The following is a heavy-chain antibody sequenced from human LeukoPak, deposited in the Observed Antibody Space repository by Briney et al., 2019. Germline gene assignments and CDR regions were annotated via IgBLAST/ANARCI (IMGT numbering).Heavy chain of an antibody. V-gene: IGHV3-53*01. Sequence: GGSLRLSCAASGFTVSSNYLRWVRQAPGKGLEWVSVIYSGGSTYYADSVKGRFTISRDNSKNTLYLQMNSLRAEDTAVYYCARGLLSGDGSNYSDYFDYWGQGTLVTVSS. J-gene: IGHJ4*02. CDR1: GFTVSSNY. CDR2: IYSGGST. CDR3: ARGLLSGDGSNYSDYFDY. D-gene: IGHD5-24*01.